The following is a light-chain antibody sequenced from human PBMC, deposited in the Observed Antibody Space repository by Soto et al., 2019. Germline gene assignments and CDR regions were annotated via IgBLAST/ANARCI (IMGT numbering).Light chain of an antibody. Sequence: EIVLTQSPATLSLSPGERATLSCRASQSVGYHLAWYQQKPGQAPRLLIYDASNRATGIPARFSGSGSGTDFTLAISSLEPEDFAVYCCQQRSNLPPVTFCGGTTVEIK. CDR1: QSVGYH. CDR2: DAS. V-gene: IGKV3-11*01. CDR3: QQRSNLPPVT. J-gene: IGKJ4*01.